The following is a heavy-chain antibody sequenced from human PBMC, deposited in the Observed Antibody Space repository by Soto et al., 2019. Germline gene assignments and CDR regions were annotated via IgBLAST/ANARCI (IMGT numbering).Heavy chain of an antibody. CDR3: ARRTGTTFDYYYGMDV. CDR2: ISGSGGST. V-gene: IGHV3-23*01. J-gene: IGHJ6*02. CDR1: GFTFSSYA. Sequence: GGSLRLSCAASGFTFSSYAMSWVRQAPGKGLEWVSAISGSGGSTYYADSVKGRFTISRDNSKNTLYLQMNSLRAEDTAVYYCARRTGTTFDYYYGMDVWGQGTTVTVSS. D-gene: IGHD1-7*01.